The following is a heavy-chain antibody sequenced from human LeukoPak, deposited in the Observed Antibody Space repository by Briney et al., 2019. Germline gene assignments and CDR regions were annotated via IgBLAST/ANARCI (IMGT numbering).Heavy chain of an antibody. D-gene: IGHD2-15*01. J-gene: IGHJ5*02. CDR3: AKGTRYGGCSGGSCWFDP. CDR1: GFTFSSYA. Sequence: HPGGSLRLSCAASGFTFSSYAMSWVRQAPGKGLEWVSAISGSGGSTYYADSVKGRFTISRDNSKNTLYLQMNSLRAEDTAVYYCAKGTRYGGCSGGSCWFDPWGQGTLVTVSS. V-gene: IGHV3-23*01. CDR2: ISGSGGST.